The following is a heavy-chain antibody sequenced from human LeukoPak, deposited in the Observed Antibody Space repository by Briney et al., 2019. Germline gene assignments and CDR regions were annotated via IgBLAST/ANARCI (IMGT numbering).Heavy chain of an antibody. V-gene: IGHV3-30*03. CDR3: ARDTYQPQLIDH. CDR1: EFTFSSYG. J-gene: IGHJ4*02. D-gene: IGHD2-2*01. CDR2: ISSDGNDK. Sequence: GGSLRLSCAASEFTFSSYGMHWVRQAPGKGLEWVALISSDGNDKLYGDSVRGRFTISRDDSKSTLYLQMNSLRAEDTAVYYCARDTYQPQLIDHWGRGTLVTVSS.